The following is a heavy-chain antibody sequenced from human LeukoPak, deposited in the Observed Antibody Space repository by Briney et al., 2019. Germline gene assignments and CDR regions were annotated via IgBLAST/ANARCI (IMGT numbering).Heavy chain of an antibody. CDR1: GYTFTGHY. CDR3: ARERREYFDY. V-gene: IGHV1-2*02. Sequence: ASVKVSCKASGYTFTGHYIHWVRQAPGQGLEWMGWINPNSGGTNYAQRFQGRVTMTRNTSISTAYMELSRLRSDDTAVYYCARERREYFDYWGQGTLVTVSS. J-gene: IGHJ4*02. CDR2: INPNSGGT.